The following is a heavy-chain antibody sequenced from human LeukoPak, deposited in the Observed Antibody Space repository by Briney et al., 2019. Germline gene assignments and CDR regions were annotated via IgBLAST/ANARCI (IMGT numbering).Heavy chain of an antibody. Sequence: PGGSLRLSCSASGFSFSDYDMNWFRQAAGKGMEWISSISGRSSHVYYVDSVKGRLSISRDNAMNSVFIQMNSLGVDDTAVYYCGRAFPPLRTASAGDLWGQGTLVTVSS. J-gene: IGHJ4*02. CDR1: GFSFSDYD. V-gene: IGHV3-21*01. D-gene: IGHD3-16*01. CDR3: GRAFPPLRTASAGDL. CDR2: ISGRSSHV.